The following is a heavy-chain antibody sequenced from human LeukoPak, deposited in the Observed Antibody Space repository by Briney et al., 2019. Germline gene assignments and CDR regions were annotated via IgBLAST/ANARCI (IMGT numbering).Heavy chain of an antibody. Sequence: ASVKVSCKASGYIFTTYYMHWVRQAPGQGLEWMGIINPSGGSTSYAQKFQGRVTMTSDTSTSTLYLELSSLRSEDTAVYYCARDRSGSRWRWFDPWGQGTLVTVSS. CDR2: INPSGGST. CDR3: ARDRSGSRWRWFDP. V-gene: IGHV1-46*01. CDR1: GYIFTTYY. J-gene: IGHJ5*02. D-gene: IGHD6-13*01.